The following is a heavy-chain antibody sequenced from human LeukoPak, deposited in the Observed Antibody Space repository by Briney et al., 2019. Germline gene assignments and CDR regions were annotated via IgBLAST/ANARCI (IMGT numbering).Heavy chain of an antibody. J-gene: IGHJ6*03. CDR2: IYYSGST. D-gene: IGHD4-17*01. CDR1: GGSISSYY. V-gene: IGHV4-59*01. CDR3: ARGTGDYGDYDYYYYMDV. Sequence: SSETLSLTCTVSGGSISSYYWSWIRQPPGKGLEWIGYIYYSGSTNYNPSLKSRVTISVDTSKKQFSPKLTSVTVADTAVYYCARGTGDYGDYDYYYYMDVWGKGTTVTVSS.